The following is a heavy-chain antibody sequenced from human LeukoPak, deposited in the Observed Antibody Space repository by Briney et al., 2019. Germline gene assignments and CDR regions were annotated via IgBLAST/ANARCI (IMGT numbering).Heavy chain of an antibody. V-gene: IGHV3-74*01. J-gene: IGHJ3*01. Sequence: GGSLRLSCEVSGFTFSNFLMHWVRQAPGGGLVWVSRINIDETNAYADSVEGRFTISRDNAKNTLYLQMNSLRAEDTAVYFCGRGGDGIDVWGQGTTVIVSS. CDR2: INIDETNA. CDR3: GRGGDGIDV. CDR1: GFTFSNFL.